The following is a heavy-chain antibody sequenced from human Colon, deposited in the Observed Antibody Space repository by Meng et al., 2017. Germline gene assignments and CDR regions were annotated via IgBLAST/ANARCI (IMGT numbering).Heavy chain of an antibody. J-gene: IGHJ4*02. CDR1: GGSIKSGGYH. CDR2: MSDSGTT. CDR3: ARDTLYGTDY. Sequence: QVHLHESGPGRVGPPDDLSLVCTVSGGSIKSGGYHWSWVRQHPGKGLEYIGFMSDSGTTDYNPSLRSRVSISEIGSSKNQFSLTLRSVTAADTATYFCARDTLYGTDYWGQGVLVTVSS. V-gene: IGHV4-31*03. D-gene: IGHD4-17*01.